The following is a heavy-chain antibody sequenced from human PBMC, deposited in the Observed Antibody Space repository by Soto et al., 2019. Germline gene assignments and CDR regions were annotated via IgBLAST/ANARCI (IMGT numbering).Heavy chain of an antibody. V-gene: IGHV3-23*01. CDR3: AKDPSSSYYFDY. D-gene: IGHD6-6*01. CDR2: ISGSGGST. Sequence: PGGSLRLSCAASGFSFSSYAMSWVRQAPGKGLEWVSAISGSGGSTYYADSVKGRFTISRDNSKNTLYLQMNSLRAEDTAVYYCAKDPSSSYYFDYWGQGTLVTVSS. J-gene: IGHJ4*02. CDR1: GFSFSSYA.